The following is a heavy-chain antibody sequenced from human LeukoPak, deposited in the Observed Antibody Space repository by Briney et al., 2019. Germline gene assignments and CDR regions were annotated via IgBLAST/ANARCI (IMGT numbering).Heavy chain of an antibody. CDR1: GYTFTGYY. CDR2: INPNSGDT. V-gene: IGHV1-2*02. J-gene: IGHJ1*01. D-gene: IGHD1-1*01. Sequence: ASVKVSCKASGYTFTGYYMHWVRQAPGQGLEWMGWINPNSGDTNYAQKFQGRVTVTRDTSLSTAYMELSRLRSDDAAVYYCARVDHERRIQDFQHWGQGTLVTVST. CDR3: ARVDHERRIQDFQH.